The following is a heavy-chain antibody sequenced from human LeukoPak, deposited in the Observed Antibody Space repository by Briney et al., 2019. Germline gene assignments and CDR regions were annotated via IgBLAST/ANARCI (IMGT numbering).Heavy chain of an antibody. D-gene: IGHD2-15*01. V-gene: IGHV3-23*01. CDR1: GFTFSSYA. J-gene: IGHJ4*02. Sequence: GGSLRLSCAASGFTFSSYAMSWVRQAPGKGLEWVSGISGSGGSTYYADSVKGRFTIFRDNSKNTLYLQMNSLRAEDTAVYHCANGWSPDYWGRGTLVIVSS. CDR3: ANGWSPDY. CDR2: ISGSGGST.